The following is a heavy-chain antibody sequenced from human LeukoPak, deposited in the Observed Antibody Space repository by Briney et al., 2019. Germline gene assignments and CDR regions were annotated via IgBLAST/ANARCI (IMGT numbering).Heavy chain of an antibody. Sequence: GGSLRLSCAASGFTFTTYWMHWVRQAPGKGLVWVSHINSDGSITSYADSVKGRFTISRDNAKNTLDLQMNSLRAEDTAVYYCLKIGMAAYWGQGTLVTVSS. CDR3: LKIGMAAY. J-gene: IGHJ4*02. V-gene: IGHV3-74*01. D-gene: IGHD5-24*01. CDR2: INSDGSIT. CDR1: GFTFTTYW.